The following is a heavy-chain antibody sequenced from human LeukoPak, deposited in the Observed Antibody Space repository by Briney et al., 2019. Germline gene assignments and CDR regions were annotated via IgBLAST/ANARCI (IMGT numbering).Heavy chain of an antibody. J-gene: IGHJ5*02. V-gene: IGHV5-10-1*01. CDR3: ARQAGVAAYSMGWFDP. D-gene: IGHD2-15*01. Sequence: GESLKISCKGSGYSFTSYWISWVRRMPGKGLEWMGRIDPSDSYTNYSPSFQGHVTISADKSISTAYLQWSSLKASDTAMYYCARQAGVAAYSMGWFDPWGQGTLVTVSS. CDR2: IDPSDSYT. CDR1: GYSFTSYW.